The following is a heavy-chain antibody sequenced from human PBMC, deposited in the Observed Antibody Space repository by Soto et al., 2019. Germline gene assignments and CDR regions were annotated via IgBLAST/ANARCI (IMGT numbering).Heavy chain of an antibody. CDR2: IKSKTDGGTT. D-gene: IGHD6-6*01. CDR3: TTQLTETRRPWAYYFDY. Sequence: EVQLVESGGGLVKPGGSLRLSCAASGFTFSNAWMSWVRQAPGKGLEWVGRIKSKTDGGTTDYAAHVKGRFTISRDDSINTLYRQMNSLTTADTDVYYCTTQLTETRRPWAYYFDYWGQGTLVTVSS. V-gene: IGHV3-15*01. J-gene: IGHJ4*02. CDR1: GFTFSNAW.